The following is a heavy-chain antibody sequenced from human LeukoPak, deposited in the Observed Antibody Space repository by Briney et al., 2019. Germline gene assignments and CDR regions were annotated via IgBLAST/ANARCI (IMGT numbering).Heavy chain of an antibody. D-gene: IGHD5-12*01. CDR3: ARVPGYSGHFYGMDV. V-gene: IGHV3-74*01. CDR2: LDSDASIT. J-gene: IGHJ6*02. Sequence: QPGGSLRLSCAASGFTFSGNWMHWVRQAPGKGLVWVSRLDSDASITNYADSVKGRFTISSDNAKNTLYLQMNSLTAEDTAVYYCARVPGYSGHFYGMDVWGQGTTVTVSS. CDR1: GFTFSGNW.